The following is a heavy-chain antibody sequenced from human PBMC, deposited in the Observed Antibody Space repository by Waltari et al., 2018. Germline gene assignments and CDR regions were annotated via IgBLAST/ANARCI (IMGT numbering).Heavy chain of an antibody. D-gene: IGHD2-2*02. J-gene: IGHJ5*02. CDR2: IYYSGST. CDR3: ARKYCSSTSCYTGGGWFDP. CDR1: GGSISSYY. Sequence: QVQLQESGPGLVKPSETLSLPCTVSGGSISSYYWSWIRQPPGKGLEWIGYIYYSGSTNYNPSLKSRVTISVDTSKNQFSLKLSSVTAADTAVYYCARKYCSSTSCYTGGGWFDPWGQGTLVTVSS. V-gene: IGHV4-59*01.